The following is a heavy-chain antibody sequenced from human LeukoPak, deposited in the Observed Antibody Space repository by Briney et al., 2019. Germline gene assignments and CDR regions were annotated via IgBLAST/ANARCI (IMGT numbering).Heavy chain of an antibody. Sequence: PGGSLRLSCAASGFTFSSYEMNWVRQALGKGLEWVSYISSSGSTIYYADSVKGRFTISRDNAKNSLYPQMNSLRAEDTAVYYCARGSASGLHWYFDLWGRGTLVTVSS. CDR3: ARGSASGLHWYFDL. CDR1: GFTFSSYE. D-gene: IGHD5-18*01. CDR2: ISSSGSTI. V-gene: IGHV3-48*03. J-gene: IGHJ2*01.